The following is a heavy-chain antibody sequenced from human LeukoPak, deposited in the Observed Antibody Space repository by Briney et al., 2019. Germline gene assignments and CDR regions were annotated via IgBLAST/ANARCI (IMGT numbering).Heavy chain of an antibody. CDR2: IYYSGST. Sequence: PSETLSLTCTVSGGSISSYYWSWIRQPPGKGREWIGYIYYSGSTNYNPSRKGRVTISVDTSKHHFPLKLSSVTAADTAVYYCARKSRWLPFDYWGQGTLVTVSS. CDR1: GGSISSYY. V-gene: IGHV4-59*01. D-gene: IGHD5-18*01. J-gene: IGHJ4*02. CDR3: ARKSRWLPFDY.